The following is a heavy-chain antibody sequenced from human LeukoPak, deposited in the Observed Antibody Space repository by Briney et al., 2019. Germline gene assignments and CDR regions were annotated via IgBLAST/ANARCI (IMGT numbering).Heavy chain of an antibody. Sequence: GASVKVSCKASGYTFTSCGISWVRQAPGQGLEWMGWISAYNGNTNYAQKLQGRVTMTTDTSTSTAYMELRSLRSDDTAVYYCARGGTYGETGDALDIWGQGTMVTVSS. D-gene: IGHD1-14*01. CDR3: ARGGTYGETGDALDI. CDR1: GYTFTSCG. CDR2: ISAYNGNT. V-gene: IGHV1-18*01. J-gene: IGHJ3*02.